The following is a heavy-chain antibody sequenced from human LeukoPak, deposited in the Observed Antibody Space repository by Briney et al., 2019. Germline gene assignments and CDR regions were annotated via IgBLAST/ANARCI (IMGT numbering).Heavy chain of an antibody. D-gene: IGHD1-26*01. CDR3: ARDGWYNSGSYSPYYYYYCMDD. CDR1: GFTVSSNY. V-gene: IGHV3-30*01. CDR2: ISYDGSNK. J-gene: IGHJ6*03. Sequence: GGSLRLSCAASGFTVSSNYMSCVRHAPGKGLEWVAVISYDGSNKYYADSVKGRFTISRDNSKNTLYLQMNSLRAEDPAVYYCARDGWYNSGSYSPYYYYYCMDDWGKGTTVTVSS.